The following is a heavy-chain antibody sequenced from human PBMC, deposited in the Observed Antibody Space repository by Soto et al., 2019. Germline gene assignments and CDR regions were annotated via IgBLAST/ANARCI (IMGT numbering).Heavy chain of an antibody. CDR2: INNGGSS. J-gene: IGHJ6*02. D-gene: IGHD3-3*02. CDR1: GGSFSGYY. CDR3: ARDRQYYHFWGGYENEGPYGMDV. Sequence: SETLSLTCAVYGGSFSGYYWSWIRQPPGKGLEWIGEINNGGSSNYNPSLKSRGSMSVGTSNNQFSLKLTSVTAADTAVYYCARDRQYYHFWGGYENEGPYGMDVWGQGTTVTVSS. V-gene: IGHV4-34*01.